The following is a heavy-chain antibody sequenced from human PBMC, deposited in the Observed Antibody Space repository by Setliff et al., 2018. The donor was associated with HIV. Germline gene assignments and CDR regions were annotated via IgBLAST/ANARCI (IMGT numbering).Heavy chain of an antibody. CDR2: IDWDDDK. CDR1: GFSLSTSGMC. V-gene: IGHV2-70*11. Sequence: SGPTLVNPTQTLTLTCTFSGFSLSTSGMCVSWIRQPPGKALEWLARIDWDDDKYYSTPLKTRLTISKDTSKNQVVLTMTNMDPVDTATYYCARIHSSADYYYMDVWGKGTTVTVSS. J-gene: IGHJ6*03. D-gene: IGHD6-19*01. CDR3: ARIHSSADYYYMDV.